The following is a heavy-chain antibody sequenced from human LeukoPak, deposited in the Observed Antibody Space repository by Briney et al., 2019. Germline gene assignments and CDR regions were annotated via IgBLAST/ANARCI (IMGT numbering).Heavy chain of an antibody. D-gene: IGHD2-2*01. CDR2: ISSSSSYI. CDR1: GFTFSSYS. V-gene: IGHV3-21*01. J-gene: IGHJ6*03. Sequence: KSGGSLRLSCAASGFTFSSYSMNWVRQAPGKGLEWVSSISSSSSYIYYADSVKGRFTISRDNAKNSLYLQMNSLRAEDTAVYYCARSPMWGTTRQKGGGYYYMDVWGKGTTVTISS. CDR3: ARSPMWGTTRQKGGGYYYMDV.